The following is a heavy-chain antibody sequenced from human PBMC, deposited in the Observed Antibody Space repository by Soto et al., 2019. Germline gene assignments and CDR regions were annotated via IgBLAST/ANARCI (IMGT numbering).Heavy chain of an antibody. CDR1: GFTFSNAW. D-gene: IGHD3-22*01. J-gene: IGHJ3*02. CDR3: TTDSSPLPVTYYSDAFDI. V-gene: IGHV3-15*07. Sequence: GGSLRLSCAASGFTFSNAWMNWVRQAPGKGLEWVGRIKSKTDGGTTDYAAPVKGRFTISRDDSKNTLYLQMNSLKTEDTAVYYCTTDSSPLPVTYYSDAFDIWGQGTMVTVSS. CDR2: IKSKTDGGTT.